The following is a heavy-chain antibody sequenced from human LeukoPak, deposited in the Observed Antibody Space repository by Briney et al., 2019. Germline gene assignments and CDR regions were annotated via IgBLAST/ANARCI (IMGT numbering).Heavy chain of an antibody. Sequence: SETLSLTCTVSGGSISSSSYYWGWIRQPPGKGLEWIGSIYYSGSTYYNPSLKSRVTISVDTSKNQFSLKLGSVTAADTAVYYCAREAYLDYWGQGTLVTVSS. J-gene: IGHJ4*02. CDR3: AREAYLDY. CDR1: GGSISSSSYY. CDR2: IYYSGST. V-gene: IGHV4-39*02.